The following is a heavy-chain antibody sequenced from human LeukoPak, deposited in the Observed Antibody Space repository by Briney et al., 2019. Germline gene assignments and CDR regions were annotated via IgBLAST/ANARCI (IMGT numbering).Heavy chain of an antibody. D-gene: IGHD1-26*01. Sequence: ASVKVSCKASGYTFTSYYIHWVRQAPGQGLEWMGIINPSGGSTSYAQKFQGGVTMTRDTSARTVYMELSSLRSEDTAVYFCARDPSGSWQWFDYWGQGTLVTVSS. V-gene: IGHV1-46*01. J-gene: IGHJ4*02. CDR2: INPSGGST. CDR1: GYTFTSYY. CDR3: ARDPSGSWQWFDY.